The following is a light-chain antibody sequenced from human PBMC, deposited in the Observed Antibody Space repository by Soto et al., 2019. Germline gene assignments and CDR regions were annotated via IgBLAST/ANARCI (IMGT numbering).Light chain of an antibody. CDR1: QDISSS. J-gene: IGKJ4*01. V-gene: IGKV1-9*01. Sequence: DTQLTQSPSFLSAAVGERVTITCRASQDISSSLSWYQQRPGKAPKLLIYAASTLQSAVPSRFSGSGSGTDFTLTINSLQPEDFATYYCQQLSIYPLTFGGGTKVEIK. CDR2: AAS. CDR3: QQLSIYPLT.